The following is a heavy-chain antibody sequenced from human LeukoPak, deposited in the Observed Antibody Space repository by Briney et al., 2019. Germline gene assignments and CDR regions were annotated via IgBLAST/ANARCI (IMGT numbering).Heavy chain of an antibody. J-gene: IGHJ6*03. V-gene: IGHV4-61*02. CDR1: GGSISSGSYY. CDR3: ARISGYSSSWYGYYYYYMDV. CDR2: IYTSGST. D-gene: IGHD6-13*01. Sequence: SETLSLTCTVSGGSISSGSYYWCWIRQPAGKGLECIGRIYTSGSTNYNPSPKSRVTISLDTSKNQFSLKLSSVTAADTAVYYCARISGYSSSWYGYYYYYMDVWGKGTTVTISS.